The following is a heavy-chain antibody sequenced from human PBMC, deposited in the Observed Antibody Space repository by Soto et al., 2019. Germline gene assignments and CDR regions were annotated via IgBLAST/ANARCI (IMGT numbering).Heavy chain of an antibody. J-gene: IGHJ4*01. CDR2: ITSSSSYI. D-gene: IGHD5-18*01. CDR3: ARDNNTAIGVFDT. Sequence: GGSLRLSCAASAFTFSSYTMNWVRQAPGKGLEWLSSITSSSSYIFQADSVKGRFTLSRDNAKNSLYLQMNSLRAEDTAVYYCARDNNTAIGVFDTWGRGTLVTGSS. V-gene: IGHV3-21*01. CDR1: AFTFSSYT.